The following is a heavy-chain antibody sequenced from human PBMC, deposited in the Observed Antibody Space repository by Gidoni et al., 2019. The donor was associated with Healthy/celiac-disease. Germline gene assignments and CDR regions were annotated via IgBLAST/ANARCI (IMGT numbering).Heavy chain of an antibody. CDR2: IIPIFGTA. J-gene: IGHJ4*02. CDR3: ASERTCSSGYCPPFDY. V-gene: IGHV1-69*06. CDR1: GCTFSSYA. Sequence: QVQLVQSGAEVKKPGSSVTVSCKASGCTFSSYAISWVRQAPGQGLEWMGGIIPIFGTANYAQKFQGRVTITADKSTSTAYMELSRLRSEETAVYYCASERTCSSGYCPPFDYWGQGTLVTVSS. D-gene: IGHD3-22*01.